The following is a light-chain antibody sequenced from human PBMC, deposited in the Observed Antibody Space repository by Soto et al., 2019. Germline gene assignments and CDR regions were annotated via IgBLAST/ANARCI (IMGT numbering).Light chain of an antibody. V-gene: IGLV1-47*02. CDR2: SNN. J-gene: IGLJ2*01. Sequence: QSVLTQPPSASGTPGQRVFISCSGSSSNIGGTNYAYWYQQLPGAAPKLLMHSNNLRPSGVPEPISGSKSGTSASLAISGLRSEDEAVYYCASWDDRLGAVIFGGGTK. CDR1: SSNIGGTNY. CDR3: ASWDDRLGAVI.